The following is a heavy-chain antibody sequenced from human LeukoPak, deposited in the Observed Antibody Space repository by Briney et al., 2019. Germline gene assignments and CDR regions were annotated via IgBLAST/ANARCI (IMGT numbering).Heavy chain of an antibody. Sequence: GGSLRLSCAVSGLTFSNFEMSWVRQAPGKGLEWVSGISPSGSISYYADSVKGRFTISRDNSKNTLYLQMNSLRAEDTALYYCAKDRMGAILYFDYWGQGTLVTVSS. CDR2: ISPSGSIS. J-gene: IGHJ4*02. D-gene: IGHD1-26*01. V-gene: IGHV3-23*01. CDR1: GLTFSNFE. CDR3: AKDRMGAILYFDY.